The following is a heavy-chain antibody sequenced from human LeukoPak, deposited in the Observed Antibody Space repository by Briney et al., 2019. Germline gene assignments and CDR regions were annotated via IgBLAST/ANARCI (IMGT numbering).Heavy chain of an antibody. D-gene: IGHD6-19*01. CDR2: IKQDGSEK. CDR3: ARSFSQWLPFDY. J-gene: IGHJ4*02. V-gene: IGHV3-7*01. Sequence: GGSLRLSCAASGFTFSSYWMSWLRQAPGKGLEWVANIKQDGSEKYYVDSVKGRFTISRDNAKNSLSLQMNSLRAEDTAMYYCARSFSQWLPFDYWGQGTLVTVSS. CDR1: GFTFSSYW.